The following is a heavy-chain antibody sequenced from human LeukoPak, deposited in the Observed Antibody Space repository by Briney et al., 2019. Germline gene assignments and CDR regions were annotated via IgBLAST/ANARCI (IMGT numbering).Heavy chain of an antibody. D-gene: IGHD6-13*01. V-gene: IGHV3-30-3*01. CDR3: AKDGGSGYSSSWYYLDY. Sequence: GGSLRLSCAASGFTFSNYPIHWVRQAPGKGLEWVAVISYVQSDKFYADSVKGRFTISRDNSKNTLYLQMNSLRPEDTAVYYCAKDGGSGYSSSWYYLDYWGQGTLVTVSS. CDR2: ISYVQSDK. J-gene: IGHJ4*02. CDR1: GFTFSNYP.